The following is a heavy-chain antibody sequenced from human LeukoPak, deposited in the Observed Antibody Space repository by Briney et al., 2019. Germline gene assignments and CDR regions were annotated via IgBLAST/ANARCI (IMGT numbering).Heavy chain of an antibody. CDR1: GGSISSSSYY. D-gene: IGHD5-18*01. CDR3: ARGVDTASYYFDY. CDR2: IYYSGST. V-gene: IGHV4-39*07. Sequence: SETLSLTCTVSGGSISSSSYYWGWIRQPPGKGLEWIGSIYYSGSTYYNSSLKSRVTISVDTSKNQFSLKLSSVTAADTAVYYCARGVDTASYYFDYWGQGTLVTVSS. J-gene: IGHJ4*02.